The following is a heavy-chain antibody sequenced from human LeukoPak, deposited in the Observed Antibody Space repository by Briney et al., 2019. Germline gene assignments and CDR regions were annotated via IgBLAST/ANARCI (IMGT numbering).Heavy chain of an antibody. CDR2: IYYSGST. Sequence: SETLSLTCTVSGGSISSYYWSWIRQPPGKGLEWIGYIYYSGSTDYNPSLKSRVTISVDTSKNQFSLKLSSVTAADTAVYYCARAGGGGYFRSRDGFDYWGQGTLVTVSS. J-gene: IGHJ4*02. CDR1: GGSISSYY. D-gene: IGHD2-21*01. CDR3: ARAGGGGYFRSRDGFDY. V-gene: IGHV4-59*01.